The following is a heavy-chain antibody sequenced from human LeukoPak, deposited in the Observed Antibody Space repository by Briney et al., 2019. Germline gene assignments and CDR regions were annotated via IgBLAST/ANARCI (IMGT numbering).Heavy chain of an antibody. V-gene: IGHV4-59*04. J-gene: IGHJ5*02. CDR1: GGSMSRYY. D-gene: IGHD1-1*01. CDR3: VRPRLDGNWFDP. Sequence: SETLSLTCTVSGGSMSRYYWSWIRQPPGKGLEWIGYIFYSGSTYYNPSLKSRVTISVDTSKNQFSLKLSSVTAADTAVYYCVRPRLDGNWFDPWGQGTLVTVSS. CDR2: IFYSGST.